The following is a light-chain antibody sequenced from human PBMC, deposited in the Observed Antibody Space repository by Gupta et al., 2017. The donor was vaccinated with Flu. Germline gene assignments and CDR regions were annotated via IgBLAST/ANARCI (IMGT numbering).Light chain of an antibody. V-gene: IGKV3-15*01. CDR1: QSVSSN. J-gene: IGKJ3*01. Sequence: PATLSVSPGERATLSCRASQSVSSNLAWYQQKPGQAPRLLIYGASTRATGLPARFSGSGSGTEFTLTISILHSEDFAVYYCQQDNNWPFTFGHGTKVDIK. CDR3: QQDNNWPFT. CDR2: GAS.